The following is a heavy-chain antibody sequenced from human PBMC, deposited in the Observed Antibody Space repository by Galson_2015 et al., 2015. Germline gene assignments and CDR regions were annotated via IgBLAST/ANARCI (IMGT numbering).Heavy chain of an antibody. CDR1: GGTFSSYA. CDR3: ARAMGGEWYRNYGMDV. CDR2: IIPIFGTA. D-gene: IGHD3-3*01. J-gene: IGHJ6*02. Sequence: SVKVSCKASGGTFSSYAISWVRQAPGQGLEWMGGIIPIFGTANYAQKFQGRVTITADESTSTAYMELSSLRSEDTAVYYCARAMGGEWYRNYGMDVWGQGTTVTVSS. V-gene: IGHV1-69*13.